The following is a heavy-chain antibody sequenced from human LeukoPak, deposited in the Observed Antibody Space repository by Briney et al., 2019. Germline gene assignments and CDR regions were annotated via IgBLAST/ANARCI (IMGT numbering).Heavy chain of an antibody. CDR1: GGSISSSSYY. CDR3: ARAKYNLPSIVGATAGKYYFEL. D-gene: IGHD1-26*01. J-gene: IGHJ4*02. V-gene: IGHV4-39*07. Sequence: SETLSLTCTVSGGSISSSSYYWGWIRQPPGKGLEWIGSIYYSGSTYYDPSLKSRVTISVDTSKNQFSLKLSSVTAADTAVYYCARAKYNLPSIVGATAGKYYFELLGPGNPGHRLL. CDR2: IYYSGST.